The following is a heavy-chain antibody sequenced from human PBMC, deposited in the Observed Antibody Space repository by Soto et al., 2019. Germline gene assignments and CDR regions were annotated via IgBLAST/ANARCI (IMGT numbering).Heavy chain of an antibody. V-gene: IGHV4-38-2*01. D-gene: IGHD3-22*01. J-gene: IGHJ4*02. CDR1: GYSINRGYY. CDR3: ARGLAYDSSGYYPYYFDY. CDR2: FHRSGTT. Sequence: SETLSLTCGVSGYSINRGYYWGWIRQPPGKGLEWIASFHRSGTTYYNPSLKSRVTISVDTSKNQLSLRLSSVTAADTAVYYCARGLAYDSSGYYPYYFDYWGQGTLVTVSS.